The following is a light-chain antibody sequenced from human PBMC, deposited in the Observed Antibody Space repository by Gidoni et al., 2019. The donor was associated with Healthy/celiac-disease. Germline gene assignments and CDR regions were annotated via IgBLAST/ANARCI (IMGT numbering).Light chain of an antibody. J-gene: IGLJ3*02. CDR2: GKN. Sequence: SSELTQEPAVSVALGQTVRITCQGDSLRSYYASWYQQKQGQAPVLVIYGKNNRPSGIPDRFSGSSSGNTASLTITGAQAEDEADYYCNSRDSSGTHWVFGGVTKLTVL. V-gene: IGLV3-19*01. CDR3: NSRDSSGTHWV. CDR1: SLRSYY.